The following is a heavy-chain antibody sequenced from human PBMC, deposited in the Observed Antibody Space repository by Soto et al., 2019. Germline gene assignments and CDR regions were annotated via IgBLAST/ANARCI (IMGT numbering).Heavy chain of an antibody. V-gene: IGHV1-2*04. D-gene: IGHD4-17*01. J-gene: IGHJ6*03. CDR2: SNPNSGGT. CDR1: GYSFSAYY. CDR3: ARESGGTTATLDYYYFYMDV. Sequence: QVQLVQSGAEVKKPGASVRVSCKASGYSFSAYYIHWMRQAPGQGLEWMGWSNPNSGGTKFAQKFQGWVTMTRDTSISTAYMELSRLKSDDTAVYFCARESGGTTATLDYYYFYMDVWGKGTRVTVSS.